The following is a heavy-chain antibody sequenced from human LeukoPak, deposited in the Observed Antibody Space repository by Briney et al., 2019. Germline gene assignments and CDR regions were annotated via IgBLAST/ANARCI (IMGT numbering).Heavy chain of an antibody. D-gene: IGHD5-18*01. CDR1: GFTFSSYA. CDR2: ITASGDNT. CDR3: AKGNGYSYGRYYFDY. J-gene: IGHJ4*02. V-gene: IGHV3-23*01. Sequence: PGGSVRLSCAASGFTFSSYAMGWVRQAPGKGLEWVSAITASGDNTYYADSVKGRLTISRDNSKNTLYLQMNSLRAEDTALYYCAKGNGYSYGRYYFDYWGQGTLVTVSS.